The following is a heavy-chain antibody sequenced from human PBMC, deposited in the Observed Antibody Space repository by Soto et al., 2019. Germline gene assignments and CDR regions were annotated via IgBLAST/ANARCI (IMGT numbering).Heavy chain of an antibody. J-gene: IGHJ6*02. D-gene: IGHD3-3*01. V-gene: IGHV4-39*01. CDR1: GGSISSSSYY. CDR3: ARPSASLHFGVVMDV. CDR2: IYYSGST. Sequence: PSETLSLTCTVSGGSISSSSYYWGWIRQPPGKGLEWIGSIYYSGSTYYNPSLKSRVTISLDTSKNQFSLKLSSVTAADTAVYYCARPSASLHFGVVMDVWGQGTTVTVSS.